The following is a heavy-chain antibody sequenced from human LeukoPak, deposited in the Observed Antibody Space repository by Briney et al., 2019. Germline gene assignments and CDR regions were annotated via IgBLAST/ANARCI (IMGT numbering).Heavy chain of an antibody. CDR1: GFTFSSYS. Sequence: GGSLRLSCAASGFTFSSYSMNWVRQAPGKGLEWDSSISSSSSYIYYADSVKGRFTISRDNAKNSLYLQMNSLRAEDTAVYYCARDLAHSSTLWGIFDYWGQRTLVTVSS. CDR3: ARDLAHSSTLWGIFDY. J-gene: IGHJ4*02. CDR2: ISSSSSYI. D-gene: IGHD6-13*01. V-gene: IGHV3-21*01.